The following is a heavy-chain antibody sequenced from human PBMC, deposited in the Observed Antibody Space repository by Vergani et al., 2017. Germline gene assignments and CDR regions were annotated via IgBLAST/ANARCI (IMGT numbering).Heavy chain of an antibody. CDR3: ARVNTETNGHLYYYYYMDV. D-gene: IGHD4-11*01. Sequence: QVQLQQWGGGLLKPSETLSLTCVVNGGSFTSYHWTWIRQSPGERLEWVGDIDHTGRPDYNPSLKRRLTLSVDKSRNQFSLTLNSVTATDTAIYFCARVNTETNGHLYYYYYMDVWGQGTAVTVS. CDR1: GGSFTSYH. V-gene: IGHV4-34*01. CDR2: IDHTGRP. J-gene: IGHJ6*03.